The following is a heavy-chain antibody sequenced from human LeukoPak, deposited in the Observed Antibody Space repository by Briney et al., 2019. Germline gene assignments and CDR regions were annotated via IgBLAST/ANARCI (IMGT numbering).Heavy chain of an antibody. Sequence: SGTLSLTCAVSGGSISSSNWWGWVRQPPGKGLEWIGEIYHSGSTNYNPSLKSRVTISVDTSKNQFSLKLSSVTAADTAVYYCARFYGSGWYNWFDPWGQGTLVTVSS. CDR3: ARFYGSGWYNWFDP. J-gene: IGHJ5*02. V-gene: IGHV4-4*02. CDR1: GGSISSSNW. D-gene: IGHD6-19*01. CDR2: IYHSGST.